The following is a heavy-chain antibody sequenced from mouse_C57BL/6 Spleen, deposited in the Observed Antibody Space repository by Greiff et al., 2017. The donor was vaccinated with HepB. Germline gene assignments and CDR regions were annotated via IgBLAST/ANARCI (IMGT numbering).Heavy chain of an antibody. D-gene: IGHD2-3*01. J-gene: IGHJ2*01. CDR3: ARSIYDRYLFDY. Sequence: EVQLVESGGGLVQPGGSLSLSCAASGFTFTDYYMSWVRQPPGKALEWLGFIRNKANGYTTEYSASVKGRFTISRDNSQSILYLQMNALRAEDSATYLCARSIYDRYLFDYWGQGTTLTVSS. V-gene: IGHV7-3*01. CDR1: GFTFTDYY. CDR2: IRNKANGYTT.